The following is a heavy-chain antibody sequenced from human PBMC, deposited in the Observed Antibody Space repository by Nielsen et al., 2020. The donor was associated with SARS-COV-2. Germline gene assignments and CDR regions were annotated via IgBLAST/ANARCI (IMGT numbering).Heavy chain of an antibody. J-gene: IGHJ6*02. Sequence: SETLSLTCSISGGSMNFFYWSWIRQAPGKGLEWIAYNYNSAKTMYNSSLKSRVTMSVDTSKNQLSLRLTSVTAADTAVYYCARQSPPPYYYYGMDIWGPGTTVTVSS. CDR3: ARQSPPPYYYYGMDI. CDR2: NYNSAKT. CDR1: GGSMNFFY. V-gene: IGHV4-59*01.